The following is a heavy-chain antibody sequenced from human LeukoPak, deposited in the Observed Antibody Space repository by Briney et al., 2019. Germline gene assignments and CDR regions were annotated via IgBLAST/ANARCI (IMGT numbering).Heavy chain of an antibody. J-gene: IGHJ4*02. V-gene: IGHV4-38-2*02. CDR1: GYSISSGYY. D-gene: IGHD3-10*01. CDR3: ARDNSGGVRGVIINAFDY. Sequence: SETLSLTCTVSGYSISSGYYWGWIRQPPGKGLEWIGSIYHSGSTYYNPSLKSRVTISVDTSKNQFSLKLSSVTAADTAVYYCARDNSGGVRGVIINAFDYWGQGTLVTVSS. CDR2: IYHSGST.